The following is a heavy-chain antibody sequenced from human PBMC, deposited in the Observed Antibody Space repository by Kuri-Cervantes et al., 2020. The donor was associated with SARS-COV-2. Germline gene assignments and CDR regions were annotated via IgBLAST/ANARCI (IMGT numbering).Heavy chain of an antibody. Sequence: ASVKVSCKASGGTFSSYAISWVRQAPGQGLEWMGWINTNTGNPTYAQGFTGRFVFSLDTSVSTAYLQISSLKAEDTAVYYCARQPRQWLVPNQGDAFDIWGQGTMVTVSS. D-gene: IGHD6-19*01. V-gene: IGHV7-4-1*02. CDR2: INTNTGNP. CDR1: GGTFSSYA. J-gene: IGHJ3*02. CDR3: ARQPRQWLVPNQGDAFDI.